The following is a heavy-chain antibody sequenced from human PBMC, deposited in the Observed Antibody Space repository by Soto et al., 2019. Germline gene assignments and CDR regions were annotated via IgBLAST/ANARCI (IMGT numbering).Heavy chain of an antibody. J-gene: IGHJ4*02. V-gene: IGHV3-48*01. CDR3: ARGSLPRMGYGL. CDR2: ISGRSSTI. Sequence: GGSLRLSCEASGFSFSSHSMSWVRQAPGRGLEWLSYISGRSSTIYYADSVKGRFTISRDNAKNSLYLQINSLRPEDTALYYCARGSLPRMGYGLWGQGTLVTVSS. D-gene: IGHD5-18*01. CDR1: GFSFSSHS.